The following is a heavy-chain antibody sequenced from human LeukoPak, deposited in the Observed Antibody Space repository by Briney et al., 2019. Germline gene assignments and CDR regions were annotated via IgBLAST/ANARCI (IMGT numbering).Heavy chain of an antibody. J-gene: IGHJ4*02. D-gene: IGHD4-17*01. Sequence: GGSLRLSCAASGFSFISYGMHWVRQAPGKGLEWVGVISDGGRNKKYADSAKGRFTISRDNSKDTLYLQMNSLRDEDTAVYYCAKRPSDYGDYVTYFDYWGQGTLVTVSS. CDR3: AKRPSDYGDYVTYFDY. CDR2: ISDGGRNK. V-gene: IGHV3-30*18. CDR1: GFSFISYG.